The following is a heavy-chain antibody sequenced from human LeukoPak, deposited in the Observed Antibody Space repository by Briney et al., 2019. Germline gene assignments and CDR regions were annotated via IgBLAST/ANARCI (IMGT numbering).Heavy chain of an antibody. J-gene: IGHJ4*02. D-gene: IGHD2-15*01. V-gene: IGHV1-18*01. CDR1: GYTFTTYG. CDR3: ASGYCSAGTCYGLLDF. Sequence: ASVNVSCKASGYTFTTYGISWVRPAPGQGLAWMGWISAYNGNTNYAQKLQGRVTMTSDTSTKTAYMELRSLRSNDTAVYYCASGYCSAGTCYGLLDFWGRGTLVIVSS. CDR2: ISAYNGNT.